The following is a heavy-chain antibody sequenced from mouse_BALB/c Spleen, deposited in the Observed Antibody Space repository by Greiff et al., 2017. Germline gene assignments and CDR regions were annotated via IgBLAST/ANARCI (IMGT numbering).Heavy chain of an antibody. CDR2: IYPGDGDT. J-gene: IGHJ3*01. CDR1: GYAFSSSW. V-gene: IGHV1-82*01. CDR3: ASKPPFAY. Sequence: QVQLQQSGPELVKPGASVKISCKASGYAFSSSWMNWVKQRPGQGLEWIGRIYPGDGDTNYNGKFKGKATLTADKSSSTAYMQLSSLTSVDSAVYFCASKPPFAYWGQGTRVTVSA.